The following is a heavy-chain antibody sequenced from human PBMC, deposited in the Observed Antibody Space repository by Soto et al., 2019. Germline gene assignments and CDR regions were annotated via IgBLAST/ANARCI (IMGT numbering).Heavy chain of an antibody. CDR1: GYNFAGYW. Sequence: PGDSRKISCNGSGYNFAGYWIAWVLQMPGKGLELMGIIYPSDSDTRYRPSFQGQVTISADKSISSAYLQWSSLRASDTAMYYCARGGVSTRTFDYWGQGTPVTVSS. CDR2: IYPSDSDT. D-gene: IGHD3-3*01. V-gene: IGHV5-51*01. J-gene: IGHJ4*02. CDR3: ARGGVSTRTFDY.